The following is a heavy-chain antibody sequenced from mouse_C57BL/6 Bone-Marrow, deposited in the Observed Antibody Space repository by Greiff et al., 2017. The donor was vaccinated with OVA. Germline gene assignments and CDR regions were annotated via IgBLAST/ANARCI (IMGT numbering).Heavy chain of an antibody. CDR2: ISSGSSTI. CDR3: ARKITTVVAPQFAY. Sequence: EVQLVESGGGLVKPGGSLKLSCAASGFTFSDYGMHWVRQAPEKGLEWVAYISSGSSTIYYADTVKGRFTISRDNAKNTLFLQMTSLRSEDTAMYYCARKITTVVAPQFAYWGQGTLVTVSA. D-gene: IGHD1-1*01. J-gene: IGHJ3*01. CDR1: GFTFSDYG. V-gene: IGHV5-17*01.